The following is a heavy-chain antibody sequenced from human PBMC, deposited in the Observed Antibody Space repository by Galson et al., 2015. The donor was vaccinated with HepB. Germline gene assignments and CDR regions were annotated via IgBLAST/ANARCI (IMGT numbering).Heavy chain of an antibody. J-gene: IGHJ4*02. CDR1: GFSFGDYA. CDR3: TRGLPLGSCSGGSCYGWDFDN. CDR2: IRRKAYGGTT. V-gene: IGHV3-49*03. Sequence: SLRLSCAASGFSFGDYATSWFRQAPGKGLEWVGFIRRKAYGGTTEYAASVKGRFTISRDDSKSIAYLQMNSLKTEDTAVYYCTRGLPLGSCSGGSCYGWDFDNWGQGTLVTVSS. D-gene: IGHD2-15*01.